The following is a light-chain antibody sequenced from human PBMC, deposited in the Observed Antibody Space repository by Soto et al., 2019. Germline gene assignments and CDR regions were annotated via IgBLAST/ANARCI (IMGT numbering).Light chain of an antibody. J-gene: IGKJ4*01. CDR2: DAS. Sequence: EIVLTQSPATLSLSPGERATLSCRARQSISSYLAWYQQKPGQAPRLLIYDASNRATGIPARFSGGGTGTDFTLTISSLEPEDFAVYYCQQRSNWPPTFGGGTKVEIQ. CDR1: QSISSY. V-gene: IGKV3-11*01. CDR3: QQRSNWPPT.